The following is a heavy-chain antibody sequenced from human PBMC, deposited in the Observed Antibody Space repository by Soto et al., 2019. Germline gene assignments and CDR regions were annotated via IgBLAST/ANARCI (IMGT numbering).Heavy chain of an antibody. CDR1: GFTFSSYG. V-gene: IGHV3-30*18. J-gene: IGHJ4*02. CDR3: AKDGEVDLSYYFDY. CDR2: ISYDGSNK. D-gene: IGHD3-16*01. Sequence: QVQLVESGGGVVQPGRSLRLSCAASGFTFSSYGMHWVRQAPGKGLEWVAVISYDGSNKYYADSVKGRFTISRDNSKNTLYLQMNSLIAEDTAVYYCAKDGEVDLSYYFDYWGQGTLVTVSS.